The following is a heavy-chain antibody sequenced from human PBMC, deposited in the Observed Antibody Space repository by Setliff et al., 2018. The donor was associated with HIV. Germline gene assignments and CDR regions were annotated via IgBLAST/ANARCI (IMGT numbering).Heavy chain of an antibody. CDR1: GFIFGSYE. CDR3: TRGPYYYDSTGYYFDY. D-gene: IGHD3-22*01. J-gene: IGHJ4*02. V-gene: IGHV3-20*04. CDR2: INWHGGSR. Sequence: GGSLRLSCAASGFIFGSYEMSWVRQAQGQGLEWVSGINWHGGSRGYADSVKGRFTISRDNAKNSLYLQMNSLRAEDTALYYCTRGPYYYDSTGYYFDYWGQGTLVTVSS.